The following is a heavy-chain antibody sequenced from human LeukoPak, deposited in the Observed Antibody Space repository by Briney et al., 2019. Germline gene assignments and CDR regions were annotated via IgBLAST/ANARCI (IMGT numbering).Heavy chain of an antibody. V-gene: IGHV1-69*01. CDR2: IIPIFGTA. Sequence: SVKVSCKASGGTFSSYAISWVRQAPAQGLEWMGGIIPIFGTANYAQKFQGRVTITADESTSTAYMELSSPRSEDTAVYYCARAGNVYCSSTSCHPGVWDYYYFMDVWGKGTTVTVSS. CDR3: ARAGNVYCSSTSCHPGVWDYYYFMDV. J-gene: IGHJ6*03. CDR1: GGTFSSYA. D-gene: IGHD2-2*01.